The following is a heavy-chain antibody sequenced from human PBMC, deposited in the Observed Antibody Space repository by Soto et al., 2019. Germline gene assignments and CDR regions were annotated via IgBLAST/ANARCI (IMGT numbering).Heavy chain of an antibody. CDR1: GFTFSSYA. J-gene: IGHJ5*02. V-gene: IGHV3-30-3*01. CDR3: ARDGPATVTTVWPRYWFDP. Sequence: HPGGSLRLSCAASGFTFSSYAMHWVRQAPGKGLEWVAVISYDGSNKYYADSVKGRFTISRDNSKNTLYLQMNSLRAEDTAVYYCARDGPATVTTVWPRYWFDPWGQGTLVTVSS. D-gene: IGHD4-4*01. CDR2: ISYDGSNK.